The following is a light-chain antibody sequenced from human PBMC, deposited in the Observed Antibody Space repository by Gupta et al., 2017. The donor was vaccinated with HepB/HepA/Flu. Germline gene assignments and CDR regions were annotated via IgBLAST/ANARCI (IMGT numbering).Light chain of an antibody. V-gene: IGKV4-1*01. CDR3: QQYSSTPRS. J-gene: IGKJ2*04. CDR2: WAS. CDR1: QSVLYSSNNKNY. Sequence: DIVMTQSPDSLAVSLGERATINCKSSQSVLYSSNNKNYLAWYQQKPGQPPKVLIYWASTRESGVPDRFSGGGSGTDFTLTISSLQAEDVAVYYCQQYSSTPRSFGQGTKLEIK.